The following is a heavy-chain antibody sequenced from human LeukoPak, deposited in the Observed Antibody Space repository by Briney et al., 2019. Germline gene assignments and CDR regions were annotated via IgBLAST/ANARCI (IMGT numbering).Heavy chain of an antibody. CDR2: INPNSGGT. V-gene: IGHV1-2*02. Sequence: ASVKVSCKASGYTFTGYYMHWVRQAPGQGLEWMGWINPNSGGTNYAQKFQGRVTMTRDTSISTAYMELSRLRSDDTAVYYCASRSSYCSSTSCSDYWGQGTLVTVSS. CDR3: ASRSSYCSSTSCSDY. CDR1: GYTFTGYY. J-gene: IGHJ4*02. D-gene: IGHD2-2*01.